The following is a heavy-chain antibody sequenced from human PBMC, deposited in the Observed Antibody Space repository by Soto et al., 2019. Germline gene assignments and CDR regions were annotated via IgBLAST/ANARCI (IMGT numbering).Heavy chain of an antibody. CDR3: AKELGSGTNEDAFDI. J-gene: IGHJ3*02. V-gene: IGHV3-30*18. Sequence: VQLVESGGGVVQPGRSLRLSCAASGFTFSSHGMHWVRQAPGKGLEWVAVISYDGSNKYYADSVKGRFTISRDNSKNTLYLQMNSLRAEDTAVYYCAKELGSGTNEDAFDIWGQGTMVTVSS. D-gene: IGHD3-10*01. CDR1: GFTFSSHG. CDR2: ISYDGSNK.